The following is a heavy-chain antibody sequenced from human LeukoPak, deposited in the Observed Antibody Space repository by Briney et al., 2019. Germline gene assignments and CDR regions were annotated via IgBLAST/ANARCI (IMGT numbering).Heavy chain of an antibody. Sequence: GGSLRLSCAASGFTFSSYWMSWVRQAPGKGLEWVANIKQDGSEKYYVDSVKGRFTISRDNAKNSLYLQMNSLRAEDTAVYYCAREDRFYGSGSYWDNWFDPWGQGTLVTVSS. CDR1: GFTFSSYW. J-gene: IGHJ5*02. D-gene: IGHD3-10*01. CDR3: AREDRFYGSGSYWDNWFDP. CDR2: IKQDGSEK. V-gene: IGHV3-7*01.